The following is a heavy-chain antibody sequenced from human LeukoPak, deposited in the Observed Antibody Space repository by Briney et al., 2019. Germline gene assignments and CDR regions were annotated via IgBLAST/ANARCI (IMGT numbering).Heavy chain of an antibody. J-gene: IGHJ4*02. CDR1: GGSISSSSYY. V-gene: IGHV4-61*01. Sequence: KPSETLSLTCTVSGGSISSSSYYWNWIRQPPGKGLEWIGYIYYSGSTNYNPSLKSRVTISVDTSKNQFSLKLSSVTAADTAVYYCAREATPSQGADYWGQGTLVTVSS. CDR3: AREATPSQGADY. D-gene: IGHD2-2*01. CDR2: IYYSGST.